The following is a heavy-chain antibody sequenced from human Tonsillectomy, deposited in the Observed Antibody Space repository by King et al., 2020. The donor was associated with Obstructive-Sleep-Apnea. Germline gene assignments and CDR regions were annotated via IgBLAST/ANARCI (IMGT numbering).Heavy chain of an antibody. Sequence: VQLVESGGGFGQPGGSLRLSCAASGFTFNTYDMTWVRQAPRKGLEWVSTITPCGTPAYYADSVKGRFTVSRDNSKNTVYLQMNILRAEETAVYYCASPANGDYDFWGQGTLVTVSS. V-gene: IGHV3-23*04. J-gene: IGHJ4*02. D-gene: IGHD4-17*01. CDR3: ASPANGDYDF. CDR2: ITPCGTPA. CDR1: GFTFNTYD.